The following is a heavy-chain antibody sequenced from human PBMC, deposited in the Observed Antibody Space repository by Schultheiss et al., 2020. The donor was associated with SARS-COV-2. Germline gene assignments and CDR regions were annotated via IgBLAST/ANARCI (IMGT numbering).Heavy chain of an antibody. CDR2: ISAYNGNT. J-gene: IGHJ4*02. Sequence: ASVKVSCKASGYTFTGYYMHWVRQAPGQGLEWMGWISAYNGNTKYSQKLQGRVTMTTDTSTSTAYMELRSLRSDDTAVYHCARASRYSSGYFDYWGQGTLVTVAS. CDR1: GYTFTGYY. CDR3: ARASRYSSGYFDY. D-gene: IGHD6-19*01. V-gene: IGHV1-18*04.